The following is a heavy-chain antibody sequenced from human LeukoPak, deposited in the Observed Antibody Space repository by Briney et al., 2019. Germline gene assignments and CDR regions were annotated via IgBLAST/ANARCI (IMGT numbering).Heavy chain of an antibody. J-gene: IGHJ4*02. Sequence: PSETLSLTCAVSGGSISSGGYSWSWIRQPPGKGLEWIGYIYHSGSTYYNPSLKSRVTISVDRSKNQFSLKLSSVTAADTAVYYCARGFRMVDYWGQGTLVTVSS. CDR1: GGSISSGGYS. V-gene: IGHV4-30-2*01. CDR3: ARGFRMVDY. D-gene: IGHD2-8*01. CDR2: IYHSGST.